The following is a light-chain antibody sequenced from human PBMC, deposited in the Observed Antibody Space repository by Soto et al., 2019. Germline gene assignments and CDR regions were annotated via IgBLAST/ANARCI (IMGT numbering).Light chain of an antibody. CDR3: CSFARSRIL. CDR1: SSDVGSYNL. CDR2: EVS. J-gene: IGLJ1*01. V-gene: IGLV2-23*02. Sequence: QSALTQPASVSGSPGQSVTISCTGTSSDVGSYNLVSRYQQHPGKAPKLMIYEVSERPAGVSNRFSGSKSANTASLTISGLQAEDEADYYCCSFARSRILFGTGTKVTVL.